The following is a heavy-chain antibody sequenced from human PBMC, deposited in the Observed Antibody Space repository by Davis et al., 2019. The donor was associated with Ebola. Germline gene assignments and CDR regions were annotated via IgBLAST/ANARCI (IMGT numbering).Heavy chain of an antibody. CDR2: ISSSGSTI. D-gene: IGHD4-17*01. V-gene: IGHV3-11*04. CDR3: ARGRTVTNYVDY. Sequence: SCAASGFTFSDYYMSWIRQAPGKGLEWVSSISSSGSTINYADSEKGRFTVSRDNAKNSLYLQMNSLRDEDTAVFYCARGRTVTNYVDYWGPGILVTVSS. J-gene: IGHJ4*02. CDR1: GFTFSDYY.